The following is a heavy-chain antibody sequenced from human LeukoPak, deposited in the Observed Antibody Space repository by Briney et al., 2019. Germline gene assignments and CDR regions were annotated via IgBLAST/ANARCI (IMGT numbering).Heavy chain of an antibody. CDR2: IYHSGST. CDR1: GGSISSSNW. Sequence: SGTLSLTCAVSGGSISSSNWWSWVRQPPGKGLEWIGEIYHSGSTSYKPSLKSRVTISLDTSKNQFSLRLSSVTAADTAVYYCARAMVRAPFDYWGQGTLVTVSS. V-gene: IGHV4-4*02. CDR3: ARAMVRAPFDY. D-gene: IGHD3-10*01. J-gene: IGHJ4*02.